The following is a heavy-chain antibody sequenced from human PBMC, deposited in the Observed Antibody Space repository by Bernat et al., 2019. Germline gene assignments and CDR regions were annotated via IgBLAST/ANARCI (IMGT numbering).Heavy chain of an antibody. CDR1: GFTFSSHG. CDR2: IRYDGCNT. V-gene: IGHV3-30*02. Sequence: QVQLVVSGGGVVQPGESLRLSCAASGFTFSSHGMHWVRQAPGKGLEWVAFIRYDGCNTYYVDFVKGRFTISRDNSKNTLYLQLNSLRAEDTALYYCANGGYCNGGSCYFSAFEIWGQGTMVTVSS. CDR3: ANGGYCNGGSCYFSAFEI. D-gene: IGHD2-15*01. J-gene: IGHJ3*02.